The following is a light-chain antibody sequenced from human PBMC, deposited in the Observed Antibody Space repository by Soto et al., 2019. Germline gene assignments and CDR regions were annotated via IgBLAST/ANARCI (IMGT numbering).Light chain of an antibody. V-gene: IGLV2-14*01. CDR3: SSKTSSVTVA. CDR2: EVS. J-gene: IGLJ2*01. Sequence: QSALTQPASVSASPGQSITISCTGTSSDIGGYIYVSWYQHHPGKAPRLMIYEVSSRPSGVSNRFSGSKSGNTASLTISGLQAADEADYYCSSKTSSVTVAFGGGTQLTVL. CDR1: SSDIGGYIY.